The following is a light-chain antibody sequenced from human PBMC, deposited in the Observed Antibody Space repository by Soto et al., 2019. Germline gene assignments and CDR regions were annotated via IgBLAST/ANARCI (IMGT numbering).Light chain of an antibody. CDR3: QQYRSTVWT. V-gene: IGKV3-20*01. CDR2: GAS. J-gene: IGKJ1*01. CDR1: QSISSSY. Sequence: EIVLTQSPGTLSLSPGERATLSCRASQSISSSYLAWYQQKPGQAPRLLVYGASSRATGIPDRFSGSGSGTDFTLTISRLEPEDFALYDCQQYRSTVWTFGQGTKVEIK.